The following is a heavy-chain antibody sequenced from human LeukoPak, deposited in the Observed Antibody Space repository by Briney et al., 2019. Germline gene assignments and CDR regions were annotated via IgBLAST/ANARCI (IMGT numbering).Heavy chain of an antibody. V-gene: IGHV1-24*01. D-gene: IGHD1-26*01. Sequence: GAPVKVSCNVSGYTLTELSMHWVRQAPGKGLEWMGGFDPEHGETVYAQKFQGRLTMTRDMFTSTDYMELTSLTSDDTAVYYCARDNSVGETAWWFDPWGQGTLVTVSS. CDR2: FDPEHGET. CDR3: ARDNSVGETAWWFDP. J-gene: IGHJ5*02. CDR1: GYTLTELS.